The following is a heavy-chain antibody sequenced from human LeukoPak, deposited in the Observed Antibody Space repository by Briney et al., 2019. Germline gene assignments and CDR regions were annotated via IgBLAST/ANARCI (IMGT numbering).Heavy chain of an antibody. J-gene: IGHJ4*02. CDR2: INPNSGDT. Sequence: ASVKVSCKTSGYTFTDYYMHWVRQAPGQRLEWMGRINPNSGDTNYAQKFQGRVTMTRDTSISAAYMELSRLTSDDTAVYYCAREENCSAGSCYYYSGQGTLVTVSS. CDR3: AREENCSAGSCYYY. CDR1: GYTFTDYY. V-gene: IGHV1-2*06. D-gene: IGHD2-15*01.